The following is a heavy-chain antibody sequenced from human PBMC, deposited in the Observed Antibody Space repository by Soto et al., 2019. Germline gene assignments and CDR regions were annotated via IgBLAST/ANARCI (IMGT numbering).Heavy chain of an antibody. Sequence: ASLKVSCKASGYTFTCYGISWVRQAPGQGLEWMGWISAYNGNTNYAQKLQGRVTMTTDTSTSTAYMELRSLRSDDTAVYYCARAREAIRDFWSGYFPSPHFDYWGQGTLVTVSS. CDR1: GYTFTCYG. CDR3: ARAREAIRDFWSGYFPSPHFDY. J-gene: IGHJ4*02. D-gene: IGHD3-3*01. CDR2: ISAYNGNT. V-gene: IGHV1-18*01.